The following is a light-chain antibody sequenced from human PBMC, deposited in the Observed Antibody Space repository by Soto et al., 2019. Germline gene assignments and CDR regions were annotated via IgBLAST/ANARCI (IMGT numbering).Light chain of an antibody. Sequence: DIQMTQSPSTLSASVGDTVTISCRASQSFSSWLAWYHQKPGKAPKLLIYKASSLQSGVPSRFSGSGSGTEFTLTISSLQPDDFETYYCQQYNSFPWTFGQGTKVDIK. CDR2: KAS. CDR1: QSFSSW. V-gene: IGKV1-5*03. CDR3: QQYNSFPWT. J-gene: IGKJ1*01.